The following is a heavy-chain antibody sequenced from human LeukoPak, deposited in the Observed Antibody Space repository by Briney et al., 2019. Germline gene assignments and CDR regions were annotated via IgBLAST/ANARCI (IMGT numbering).Heavy chain of an antibody. D-gene: IGHD3-3*01. J-gene: IGHJ3*02. CDR2: INPNSGGT. V-gene: IGHV1-2*02. Sequence: ASVKVSCKASGYTFTGYYMHWVRQAPGQGLEWMGWINPNSGGTNYAQKFQGRVTMTRDTSISTAYMGLGRLRSDDTAVYYCARTTGDFWSGYYGNDAFDIWGQGTMVTVSS. CDR1: GYTFTGYY. CDR3: ARTTGDFWSGYYGNDAFDI.